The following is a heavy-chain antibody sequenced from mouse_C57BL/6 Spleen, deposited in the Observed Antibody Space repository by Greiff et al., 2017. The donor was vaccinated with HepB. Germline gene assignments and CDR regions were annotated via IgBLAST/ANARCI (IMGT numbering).Heavy chain of an antibody. Sequence: VQRVESGPELVKPGASVKLSCKASGYTFTSYDINWVKQRPGQGLEWIGWIYPRDGSTKYNEKFKGKATLTVDTSSSTAYMELHSLTSEDSAVYFCARGGEGNYDYYAMDYWGQGTSVTVSS. CDR1: GYTFTSYD. D-gene: IGHD2-1*01. CDR2: IYPRDGST. V-gene: IGHV1-85*01. J-gene: IGHJ4*01. CDR3: ARGGEGNYDYYAMDY.